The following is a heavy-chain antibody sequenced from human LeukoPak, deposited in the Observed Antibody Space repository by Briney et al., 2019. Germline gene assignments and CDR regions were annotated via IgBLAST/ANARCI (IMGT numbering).Heavy chain of an antibody. D-gene: IGHD6-13*01. CDR1: GGSISSSSYY. V-gene: IGHV4-39*01. CDR2: IYYSGST. J-gene: IGHJ4*02. Sequence: SETLSLTCTVSGGSISSSSYYWGWIRQPPGKGLEWIGSIYYSGSTYYNPSLKSRVTISVDTSKNQFSLKLRSVTAADTAVYYCASVLSAAGLHFDYWGQGTLVTVSS. CDR3: ASVLSAAGLHFDY.